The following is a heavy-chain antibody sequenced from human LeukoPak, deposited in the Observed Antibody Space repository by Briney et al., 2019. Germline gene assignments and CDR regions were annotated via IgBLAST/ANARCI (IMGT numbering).Heavy chain of an antibody. Sequence: GGSLRLSCAASGFTFSSYSMSWVRQAPGKGLEWVSYISSSSTIYYADSVKGRFTISRDNAKNSLYLQMNSLRDEDTAVYCCARISSGWYVMIDYWGQGTLVTVSS. CDR2: ISSSSTI. CDR3: ARISSGWYVMIDY. CDR1: GFTFSSYS. V-gene: IGHV3-48*02. J-gene: IGHJ4*02. D-gene: IGHD6-19*01.